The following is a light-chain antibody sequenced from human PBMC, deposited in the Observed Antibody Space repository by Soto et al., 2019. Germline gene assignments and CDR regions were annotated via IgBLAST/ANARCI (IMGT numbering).Light chain of an antibody. J-gene: IGLJ2*01. V-gene: IGLV2-8*01. Sequence: QSALTQPPSASGSPGQSVAISCTGTSSDVGGYNYVSWYQQHPGKAPKLMIYEVNKRPSGVPDRFSGSKSGNTASLTVSGLQAEDEADYYCGTWDSSLSVVVFGGGTKLTVL. CDR1: SSDVGGYNY. CDR2: EVN. CDR3: GTWDSSLSVVV.